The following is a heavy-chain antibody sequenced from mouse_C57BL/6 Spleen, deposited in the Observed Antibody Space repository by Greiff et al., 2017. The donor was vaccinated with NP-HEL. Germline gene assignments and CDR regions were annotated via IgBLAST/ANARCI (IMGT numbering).Heavy chain of an antibody. CDR1: GFTFSDYY. V-gene: IGHV5-12*01. D-gene: IGHD4-1*01. CDR2: ISNGGGST. CDR3: ARHGNWGFDY. J-gene: IGHJ2*01. Sequence: EVQRVESGGGLVQPGGSLKLSCAASGFTFSDYYMYWVRQTPEKRLEWVAYISNGGGSTYYPDTVKGRFTISRDNAKNTLYLQMSRLKSEDTAMYYCARHGNWGFDYWGQGTTLTVSS.